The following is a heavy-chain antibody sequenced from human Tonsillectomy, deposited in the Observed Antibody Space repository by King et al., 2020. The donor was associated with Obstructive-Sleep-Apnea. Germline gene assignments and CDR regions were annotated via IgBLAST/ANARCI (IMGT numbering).Heavy chain of an antibody. Sequence: VQLQQWGAGLLKPSETLSLTCVVYGGSFSGYYWIWIRQSPGKGLEWIGEINHSGSTNYNPSLKSRVTISVDTSKNQLSLKLSSVTAADTAVYYCAREGNADSSGYYFNYWGQGTLVTVSS. V-gene: IGHV4-34*01. CDR2: INHSGST. D-gene: IGHD3-22*01. CDR1: GGSFSGYY. CDR3: AREGNADSSGYYFNY. J-gene: IGHJ4*02.